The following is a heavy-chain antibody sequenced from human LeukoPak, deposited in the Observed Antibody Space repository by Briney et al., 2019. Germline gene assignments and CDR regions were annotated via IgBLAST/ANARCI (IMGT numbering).Heavy chain of an antibody. J-gene: IGHJ4*02. Sequence: GGSLRLSCAASGFTFSTYTMNWVRQAPGKGLEWVSSITSSSSYIAYSDSVKGRFTISRDNAKNSLYLQMNSLRAVDTAVFYCARGQWPDYWGQGTLLIVSS. CDR1: GFTFSTYT. CDR2: ITSSSSYI. D-gene: IGHD6-19*01. CDR3: ARGQWPDY. V-gene: IGHV3-21*01.